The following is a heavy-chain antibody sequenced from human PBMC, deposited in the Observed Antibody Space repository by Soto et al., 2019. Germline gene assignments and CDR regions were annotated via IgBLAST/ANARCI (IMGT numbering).Heavy chain of an antibody. V-gene: IGHV1-8*01. CDR2: MNPNSGNT. J-gene: IGHJ3*02. Sequence: ASVKVSCKASGYTFTSYDINWVRQATGQGLEWMGWMNPNSGNTGYAQKFQGRVTMTRNTSISTAYMELSSLRSEDTAVYYCASSEHYYDSSGYYYGDAFDIWGQGTMVTVS. D-gene: IGHD3-22*01. CDR1: GYTFTSYD. CDR3: ASSEHYYDSSGYYYGDAFDI.